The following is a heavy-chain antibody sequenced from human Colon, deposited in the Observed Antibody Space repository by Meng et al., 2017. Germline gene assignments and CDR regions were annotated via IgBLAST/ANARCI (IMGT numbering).Heavy chain of an antibody. CDR3: ARGLNEGGLAHNWFDP. J-gene: IGHJ5*02. D-gene: IGHD1-1*01. Sequence: QGQLQGWRRGLVTPSGTLSLPCAVAGASPSSSNWWSWVRQPPGKGLEWIGIINHSGSTYYNPSLKSRVTMSLDTSKQQFSLKLISVTAADTAVYFCARGLNEGGLAHNWFDPWGQGTLVTVSS. CDR2: INHSGST. V-gene: IGHV4-4*02. CDR1: GASPSSSNW.